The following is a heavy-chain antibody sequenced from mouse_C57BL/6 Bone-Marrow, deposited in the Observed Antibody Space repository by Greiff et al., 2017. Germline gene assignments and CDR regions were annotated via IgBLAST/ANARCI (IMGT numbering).Heavy chain of an antibody. Sequence: VKLMESGPGLVAPSQSLSITCTVSGFSLTSYGVDWVRQPPGKGLEWLGVIWGGGSTNYNSAIMSRLSISKDNSKSQVFLKMNSLQTDDTAMYYCANYYGSSSYYAMDYWGQGTSVTVSS. CDR1: GFSLTSYG. CDR3: ANYYGSSSYYAMDY. CDR2: IWGGGST. V-gene: IGHV2-9*01. J-gene: IGHJ4*01. D-gene: IGHD1-1*01.